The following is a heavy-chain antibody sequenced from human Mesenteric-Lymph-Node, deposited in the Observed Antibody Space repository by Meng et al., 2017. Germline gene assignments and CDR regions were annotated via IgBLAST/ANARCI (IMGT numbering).Heavy chain of an antibody. D-gene: IGHD6-19*01. J-gene: IGHJ4*02. Sequence: GESLKISCAASGFTFSSYAMSWVRQAPGKGLEWVSAISGSGGSTYYADSVKGRFTISRDNSKNTLYLQMNSLRAEDTAVYYCARGSVAGPDYYFDYWGQGTLVTVSS. V-gene: IGHV3-23*01. CDR3: ARGSVAGPDYYFDY. CDR2: ISGSGGST. CDR1: GFTFSSYA.